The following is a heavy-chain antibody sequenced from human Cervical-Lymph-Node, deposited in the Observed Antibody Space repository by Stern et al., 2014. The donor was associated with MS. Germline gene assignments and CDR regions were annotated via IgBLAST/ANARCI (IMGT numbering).Heavy chain of an antibody. V-gene: IGHV5-51*01. CDR1: GYTFTNNW. J-gene: IGHJ4*02. Sequence: VQLVQSGAEVKKPGESLKISCKGSGYTFTNNWIAWVLQMPGKGLECMGIIYPPDSNTRYSPSFQGHVPISVDKYSNTAYLQWSSLTASDSAMYYCARQGCGSTSCHSIDYWGQGTLITVSS. CDR2: IYPPDSNT. CDR3: ARQGCGSTSCHSIDY. D-gene: IGHD2-2*02.